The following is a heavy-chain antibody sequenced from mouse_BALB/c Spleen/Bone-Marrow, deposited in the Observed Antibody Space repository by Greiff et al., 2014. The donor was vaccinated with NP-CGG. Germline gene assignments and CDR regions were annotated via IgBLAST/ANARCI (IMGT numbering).Heavy chain of an antibody. CDR1: GFTFSSYA. Sequence: EVNLVESGGGLVKPGGSLKLSCAASGFTFSSYAMSWVRQTPEKRLEWVATISSGGSYTYYPDSVKGRFTISRDNAKNTLYLQMSSLRSEDTAMYYCARQGYHRYDGRGFDYWGQGTTLTVSS. CDR3: ARQGYHRYDGRGFDY. V-gene: IGHV5-9-3*01. CDR2: ISSGGSYT. D-gene: IGHD2-14*01. J-gene: IGHJ2*01.